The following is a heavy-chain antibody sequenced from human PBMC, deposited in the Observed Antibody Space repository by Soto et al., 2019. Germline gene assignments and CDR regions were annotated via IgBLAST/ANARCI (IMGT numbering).Heavy chain of an antibody. CDR3: ARARYFAHPTDYYYYYGMDV. J-gene: IGHJ6*02. D-gene: IGHD3-9*01. Sequence: ASVKVSCKASGYTFTGYYMHWVRQAPGQGLEWMGWINPNSGGTNYAQKFQGRVTMTRDTSISTAYMELSRLRSDDTAVYYCARARYFAHPTDYYYYYGMDVWGQGTTVTVSS. V-gene: IGHV1-2*02. CDR2: INPNSGGT. CDR1: GYTFTGYY.